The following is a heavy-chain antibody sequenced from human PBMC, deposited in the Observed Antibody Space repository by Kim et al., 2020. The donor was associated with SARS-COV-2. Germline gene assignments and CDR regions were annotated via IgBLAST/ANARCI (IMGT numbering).Heavy chain of an antibody. J-gene: IGHJ4*02. D-gene: IGHD3-3*02. V-gene: IGHV3-30*18. CDR3: AKLAHEDAFDY. Sequence: GGSLRLSCAASGFTFSSYGMHWVRQAPGKGLEWVAVISYDGSNKYYADSVKGRFTISRDNSKNTLYLQMNSLRAEDTAVYYCAKLAHEDAFDYWGQGTLVTVSS. CDR2: ISYDGSNK. CDR1: GFTFSSYG.